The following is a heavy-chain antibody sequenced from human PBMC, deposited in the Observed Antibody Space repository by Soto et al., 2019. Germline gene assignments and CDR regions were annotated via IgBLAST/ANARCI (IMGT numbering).Heavy chain of an antibody. V-gene: IGHV3-33*01. Sequence: GGSLRLSCEASGFTFSTYGMHWARQAPGKGLQWVAVIWYDGTNTYYGDSVKGRFTISRDNSKNTLYLQMNNLRAKDTAVYYCARVEAPLIHSDHYYYGMDVWGQGTTVTVSS. CDR2: IWYDGTNT. CDR1: GFTFSTYG. D-gene: IGHD5-18*01. J-gene: IGHJ6*02. CDR3: ARVEAPLIHSDHYYYGMDV.